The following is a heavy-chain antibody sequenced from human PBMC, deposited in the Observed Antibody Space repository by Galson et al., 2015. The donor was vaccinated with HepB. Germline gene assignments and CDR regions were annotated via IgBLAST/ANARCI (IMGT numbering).Heavy chain of an antibody. Sequence: SLRLSCAASGFTFSSYWMHWVRQAPGKGLVWVSRINSDGSSTSYADSVKGRFTISRDNAKNTLYLQMNSLRAEDTAVYYCARVDTSVGFDYWGQGTLVTVSS. J-gene: IGHJ4*02. D-gene: IGHD5-18*01. CDR2: INSDGSST. CDR3: ARVDTSVGFDY. CDR1: GFTFSSYW. V-gene: IGHV3-74*01.